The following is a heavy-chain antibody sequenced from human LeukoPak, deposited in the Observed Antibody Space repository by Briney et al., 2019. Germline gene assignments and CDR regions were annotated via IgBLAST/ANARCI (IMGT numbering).Heavy chain of an antibody. CDR1: GGSLSSGDYY. D-gene: IGHD4-17*01. Sequence: SETLSLTCTVSGGSLSSGDYYWSWIRQPPGKGLEWIGYIYYSGSTYYNPSLKSRVTISVDTSKNQFSLKLSSVTAADTAVYYCAREDGDYWFDPWGQGTLVTVSS. CDR2: IYYSGST. J-gene: IGHJ5*02. CDR3: AREDGDYWFDP. V-gene: IGHV4-30-4*08.